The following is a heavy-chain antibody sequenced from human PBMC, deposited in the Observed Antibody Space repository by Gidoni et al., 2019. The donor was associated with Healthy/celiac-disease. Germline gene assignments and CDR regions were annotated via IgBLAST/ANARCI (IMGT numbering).Heavy chain of an antibody. CDR3: ARGPYCGGDCYHWYFDL. CDR2: INHSGRT. CDR1: GGSCSGYY. J-gene: IGHJ2*01. D-gene: IGHD2-21*02. V-gene: IGHV4-34*01. Sequence: QVHLQQWGAGLLKPSETLSLNCAVDGGSCSGYYWSWIRQPPGKGLEWIGEINHSGRTNYNPSLKRRVTISIDTSKNQFSLKLSSVTAADTSVYYCARGPYCGGDCYHWYFDLWGRGTLVTVSS.